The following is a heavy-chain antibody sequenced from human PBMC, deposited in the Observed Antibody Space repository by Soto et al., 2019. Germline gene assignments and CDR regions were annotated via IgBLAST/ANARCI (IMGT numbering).Heavy chain of an antibody. Sequence: GGSLRLSCAASGFTFSSYSMNWVRQAPGKGLEWVSSISSSSSYIYYADSVKGRFTISRDNAKNSLYLQMNSLGAEDTAVYYCARSTDIVGLFDYWGQGTLVTVSS. V-gene: IGHV3-21*01. CDR3: ARSTDIVGLFDY. CDR1: GFTFSSYS. J-gene: IGHJ4*02. D-gene: IGHD2-15*01. CDR2: ISSSSSYI.